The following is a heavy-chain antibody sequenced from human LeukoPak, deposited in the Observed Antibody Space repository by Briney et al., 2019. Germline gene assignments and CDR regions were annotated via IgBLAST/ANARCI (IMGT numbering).Heavy chain of an antibody. J-gene: IGHJ4*02. CDR1: GFPFETNA. CDR3: AKDWIQFDRVFDCFDS. V-gene: IGHV3-23*01. CDR2: IGNTET. D-gene: IGHD5-18*01. Sequence: GGSLRLSCATSGFPFETNAMSWVRQAPGKGLEWVATIGNTETFYADSVTGRFTISRDNSKNTVNLQMSRLRVEDTAIYYCAKDWIQFDRVFDCFDSWGQGTLVTVSS.